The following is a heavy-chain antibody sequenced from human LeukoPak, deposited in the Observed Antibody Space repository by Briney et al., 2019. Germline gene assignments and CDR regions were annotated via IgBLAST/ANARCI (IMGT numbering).Heavy chain of an antibody. D-gene: IGHD6-19*01. Sequence: GGSLRLSCAASEFTFSSYGMHWVRQAPGKGLEWVAVIWYDGSNKYYADSVKGRFTIPRDNSKNTLYLQMNSLRAEDTAVYYCAKVSPGYSSGFDYWGQGTLVTVSS. CDR1: EFTFSSYG. V-gene: IGHV3-33*06. CDR3: AKVSPGYSSGFDY. CDR2: IWYDGSNK. J-gene: IGHJ4*02.